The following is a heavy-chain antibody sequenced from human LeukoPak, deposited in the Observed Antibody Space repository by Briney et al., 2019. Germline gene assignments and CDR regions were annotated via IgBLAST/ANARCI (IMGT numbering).Heavy chain of an antibody. J-gene: IGHJ4*02. CDR2: ISGSGGST. CDR1: GFTFSSYA. CDR3: AKLRIQLWFSDY. V-gene: IGHV3-23*01. Sequence: HPGGSLRLSCAASGFTFSSYAMSWVRQAPGKGLEWVSAISGSGGSTYYADSVKGRFTISRDNSKNTLYLQMNSLRAEDTAVYYCAKLRIQLWFSDYWGQGTLVTVSS. D-gene: IGHD5-18*01.